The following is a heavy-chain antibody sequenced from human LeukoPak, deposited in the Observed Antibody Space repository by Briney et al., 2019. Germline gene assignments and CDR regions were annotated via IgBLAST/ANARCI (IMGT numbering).Heavy chain of an antibody. D-gene: IGHD4-17*01. CDR1: DDSFSSHY. CDR2: ISYIGST. Sequence: SETLSLTRAVSDDSFSSHYWTWIRPPPGKGLEWSGYISYIGSTNYNPSLQSRVTISIDTSRNQFSLRLSSVTAADTAVYYCARDLVTVTKGFDIWGQGTMVSVSS. CDR3: ARDLVTVTKGFDI. V-gene: IGHV4-59*11. J-gene: IGHJ3*02.